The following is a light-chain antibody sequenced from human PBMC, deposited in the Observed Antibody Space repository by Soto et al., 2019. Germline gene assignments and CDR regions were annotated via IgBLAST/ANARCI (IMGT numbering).Light chain of an antibody. Sequence: QSALTQPASVSGSPGQSITISCTGTSSDVGGYNYVSWYQQHPGKAPNLMIYEVSNRHSGVSNRFSGSKSGNTASLTISGLQAEDEADYYCSSYTSSSIDDVFGTGTKLTVL. V-gene: IGLV2-14*01. CDR3: SSYTSSSIDDV. J-gene: IGLJ1*01. CDR1: SSDVGGYNY. CDR2: EVS.